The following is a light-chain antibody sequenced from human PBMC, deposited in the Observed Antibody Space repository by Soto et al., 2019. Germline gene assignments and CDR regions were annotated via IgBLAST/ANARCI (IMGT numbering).Light chain of an antibody. V-gene: IGLV1-51*01. J-gene: IGLJ2*01. CDR3: GTWDSSLSAGFHVV. Sequence: QSALMQPPSVSAAPGRKVTISCSGSSSNIGNNYVSWYQQLPGTAPKLLIYDNNKRPSGIPDRFFGSKSGTSATLGITGLQTGDEADYYCGTWDSSLSAGFHVVFGGGTKVTVL. CDR2: DNN. CDR1: SSNIGNNY.